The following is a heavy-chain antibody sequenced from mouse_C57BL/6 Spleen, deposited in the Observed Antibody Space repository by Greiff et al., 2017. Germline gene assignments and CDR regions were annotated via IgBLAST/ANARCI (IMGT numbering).Heavy chain of an antibody. J-gene: IGHJ1*03. Sequence: QVQLQQPGAELVMPGASVKLSCKASGYTFTSYWMHWVKQRPGQGLEWIGDIYPGSGSTNYNEKFKSKATLTVDTSSSTAYMQLSSLTSEDSAVYYCARSPDGYYRYFDVWGTGTTVTVSS. CDR3: ARSPDGYYRYFDV. D-gene: IGHD2-3*01. CDR1: GYTFTSYW. V-gene: IGHV1-55*01. CDR2: IYPGSGST.